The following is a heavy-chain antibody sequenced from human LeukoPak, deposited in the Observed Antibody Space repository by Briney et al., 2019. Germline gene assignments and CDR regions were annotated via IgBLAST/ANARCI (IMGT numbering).Heavy chain of an antibody. Sequence: ASVKVSCKASGYTFTGYYMHWVRQAPGQGLEWMGWINPNSGGTNYAQKFQGRVTMTRDTSISTAYMELSRLRSDDTAVYYCARDPWEYSSSWYGARGYYYGMDVWGQGTTVTVYS. CDR2: INPNSGGT. CDR3: ARDPWEYSSSWYGARGYYYGMDV. V-gene: IGHV1-2*02. CDR1: GYTFTGYY. D-gene: IGHD6-13*01. J-gene: IGHJ6*02.